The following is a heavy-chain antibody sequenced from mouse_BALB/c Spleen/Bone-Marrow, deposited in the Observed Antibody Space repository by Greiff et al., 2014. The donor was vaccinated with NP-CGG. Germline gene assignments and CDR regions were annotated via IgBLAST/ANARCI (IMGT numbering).Heavy chain of an antibody. CDR3: ARSTTVKDYFDY. Sequence: VQLQQSGAELVRPGTSVKVSCKASGYAFTNYLIEGLKQRPGQGLEWIGVLNPGSGGSHYNEKFKGKATLTADKSSSTAYMQLSSLTSDDSAVYFCARSTTVKDYFDYWGQGTTLTVSS. J-gene: IGHJ2*01. CDR1: GYAFTNYL. CDR2: LNPGSGGS. V-gene: IGHV1-54*01. D-gene: IGHD1-1*01.